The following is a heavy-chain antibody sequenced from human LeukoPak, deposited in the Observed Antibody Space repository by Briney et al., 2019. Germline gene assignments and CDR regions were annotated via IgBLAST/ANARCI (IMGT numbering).Heavy chain of an antibody. CDR1: GFTFSSYW. D-gene: IGHD6-13*01. CDR3: ARGSIAAAGITDY. V-gene: IGHV3-74*01. J-gene: IGHJ4*02. CDR2: INTDGSST. Sequence: GGSLRLSCAASGFTFSSYWMHWVRQAPGKGLVWVSRINTDGSSTGYADSVKGRFTISRDNAKNTLYLQMNSLRAEDTAVYYCARGSIAAAGITDYWGQGTLVTVSS.